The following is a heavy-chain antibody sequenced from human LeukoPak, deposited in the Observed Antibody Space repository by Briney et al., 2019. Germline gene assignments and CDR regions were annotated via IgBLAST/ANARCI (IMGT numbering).Heavy chain of an antibody. J-gene: IGHJ4*02. CDR2: INHSGST. V-gene: IGHV4-34*01. Sequence: PSETLSLTCAVYGGSFSGYYWSWIRQPPGKGLEWIGEINHSGSTNYNPSLKSRVTISVDTSKNQFSLKLSSVTAADTAVYHCARLAIIAVAGYGHFDYWGQGTLVTVSS. CDR1: GGSFSGYY. CDR3: ARLAIIAVAGYGHFDY. D-gene: IGHD6-19*01.